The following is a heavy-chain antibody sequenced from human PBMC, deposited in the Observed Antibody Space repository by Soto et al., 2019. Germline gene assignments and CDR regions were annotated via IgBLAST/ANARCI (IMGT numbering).Heavy chain of an antibody. J-gene: IGHJ4*02. CDR3: ASSPHRVYFDY. V-gene: IGHV3-7*01. CDR1: GFSFSSFW. Sequence: LRLSCVASGFSFSSFWMSWVRQAPGKGLEWVAHIKEDGSEKYYVDSVKGRFTISRDNAKNSLYLQMNSLRDEDTSVYYCASSPHRVYFDYWGQGTLVTVS. CDR2: IKEDGSEK.